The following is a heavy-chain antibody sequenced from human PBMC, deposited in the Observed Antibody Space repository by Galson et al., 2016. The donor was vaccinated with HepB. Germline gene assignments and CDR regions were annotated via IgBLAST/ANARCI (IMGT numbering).Heavy chain of an antibody. CDR3: ARRLFRLTIFVPAAENWFDP. CDR2: INYTGNT. D-gene: IGHD3-10*02. J-gene: IGHJ5*02. CDR1: GGSLRGYY. Sequence: ETLSLTCAVYGGSLRGYYLSYIRQPPGKGLEWIGEINYTGNTNYNPSLKSRVTMSVDTSKNLFSLNLTSVSATDTALYYCARRLFRLTIFVPAAENWFDPWGQGTLVTVSS. V-gene: IGHV4-34*01.